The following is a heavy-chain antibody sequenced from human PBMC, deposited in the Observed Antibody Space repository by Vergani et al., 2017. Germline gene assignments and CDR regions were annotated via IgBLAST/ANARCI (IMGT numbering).Heavy chain of an antibody. D-gene: IGHD3-10*01. CDR3: ATLGFGLLWFGDRNWFDP. J-gene: IGHJ5*02. CDR1: GGSISSSNW. V-gene: IGHV4-4*02. CDR2: IYHSGST. Sequence: QVQLQESGPGLVKPSGTLSLTCAVSGGSISSSNWWSWVRQPPGKGLEWIGEIYHSGSTNYNPSLKSRVTISVDKSKNQFSLKLSSVTAADTAVYYCATLGFGLLWFGDRNWFDPWGQGTLVTVSS.